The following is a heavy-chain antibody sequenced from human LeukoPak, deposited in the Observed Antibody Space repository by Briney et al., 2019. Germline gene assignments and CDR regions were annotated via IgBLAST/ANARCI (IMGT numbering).Heavy chain of an antibody. J-gene: IGHJ6*03. D-gene: IGHD3-16*01. CDR1: GGSLSDYY. CDR3: ARSVITSPLTYFYYYHMDV. V-gene: IGHV4-34*01. Sequence: SETLSLTCVVYGGSLSDYYWSSIRQPPGKGLEWIGEINHSGSTNYNPSLTSRVTISVDTSKNHFSLKLTSVTAADTAVYYCARSVITSPLTYFYYYHMDVWGKGTTVTVSS. CDR2: INHSGST.